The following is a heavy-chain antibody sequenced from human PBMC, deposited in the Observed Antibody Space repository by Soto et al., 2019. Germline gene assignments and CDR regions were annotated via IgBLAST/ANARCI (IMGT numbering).Heavy chain of an antibody. Sequence: GGSLRLSCSASGFTFSESTIYWVRQVPGKGLEAISAVSTSGRSTYYADSVKDRFRISRDNSKNTIYLQMGSLRPEDTARYYCVKQAHGLDGVAFDYWGRGTQVTVSS. D-gene: IGHD2-15*01. CDR2: VSTSGRST. CDR3: VKQAHGLDGVAFDY. J-gene: IGHJ4*01. V-gene: IGHV3-64D*06. CDR1: GFTFSEST.